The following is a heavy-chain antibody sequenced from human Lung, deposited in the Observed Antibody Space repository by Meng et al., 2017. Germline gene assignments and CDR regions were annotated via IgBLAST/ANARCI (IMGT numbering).Heavy chain of an antibody. J-gene: IGHJ4*02. CDR1: VGSFSGYQ. D-gene: IGHD2-15*01. CDR3: ARDQGGAGGY. CDR2: INHRGRT. Sequence: QVQLQQWGAGELNPSETLSITCAVYVGSFSGYQWNWIRQSPGKGLEWIGDINHRGRTNYNPSLKSRVTISVDTSKNQFSLKLSSVTAADTAVYYCARDQGGAGGYWGQGTLVTVSS. V-gene: IGHV4-34*01.